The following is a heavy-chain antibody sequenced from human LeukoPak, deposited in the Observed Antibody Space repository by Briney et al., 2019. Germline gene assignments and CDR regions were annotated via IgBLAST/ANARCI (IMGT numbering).Heavy chain of an antibody. Sequence: PGRSLRLSCAASGFTFSSYAMHWVRQAPGKGLEWVAVILYDGSNKYYADSVKGRFTISRDNSKNTLYLQMNSLRAEDTAVYYCARRSVRAAIGSWFDPWGQGTLVTVSS. CDR1: GFTFSSYA. D-gene: IGHD2-2*02. J-gene: IGHJ5*02. CDR3: ARRSVRAAIGSWFDP. V-gene: IGHV3-30*04. CDR2: ILYDGSNK.